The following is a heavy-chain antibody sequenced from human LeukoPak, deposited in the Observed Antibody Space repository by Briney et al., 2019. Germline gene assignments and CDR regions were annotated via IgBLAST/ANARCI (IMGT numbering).Heavy chain of an antibody. CDR1: GFTFSDYY. CDR3: AKIRSGTHDNYYYCGMDV. Sequence: PGGSLRLSCAASGFTFSDYYMSWIRQAPGKGLEWVSYISSSGSTIYYADSVKGRFTISRDNAKNSLYLQMNSLKAQETAVYSCAKIRSGTHDNYYYCGMDVWGQGTTVTVSS. V-gene: IGHV3-11*01. J-gene: IGHJ6*02. CDR2: ISSSGSTI. D-gene: IGHD3-16*01.